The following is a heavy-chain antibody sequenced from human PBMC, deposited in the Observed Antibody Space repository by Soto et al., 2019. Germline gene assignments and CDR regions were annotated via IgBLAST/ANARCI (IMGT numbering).Heavy chain of an antibody. CDR1: GYTFTSYY. Sequence: ASVKVSCKASGYTFTSYYMHWVRQAPGQGLEWMGIINPSGGSTSYAQKFQGRGTMTRDKSTSTVYMELSSLRSEDTAVYYCARDLYSSGSTRPSPEYYFDYWGQGTLVTVSS. V-gene: IGHV1-46*01. CDR2: INPSGGST. D-gene: IGHD6-19*01. CDR3: ARDLYSSGSTRPSPEYYFDY. J-gene: IGHJ4*02.